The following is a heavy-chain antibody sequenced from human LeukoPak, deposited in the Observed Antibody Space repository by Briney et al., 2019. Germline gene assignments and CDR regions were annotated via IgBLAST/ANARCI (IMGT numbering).Heavy chain of an antibody. CDR3: VTASGESTWANYFHY. Sequence: PGRSLRLSCSSSGFTFSNYSFHWVRQARGKGLEYVSAISGNGHITYHADSVKGSFAISRDNSKNTLYLQMSSLRVEDTAVYYCVTASGESTWANYFHYWGQGTLVTVSS. CDR1: GFTFSNYS. J-gene: IGHJ4*02. D-gene: IGHD2-21*01. CDR2: ISGNGHIT. V-gene: IGHV3-64D*06.